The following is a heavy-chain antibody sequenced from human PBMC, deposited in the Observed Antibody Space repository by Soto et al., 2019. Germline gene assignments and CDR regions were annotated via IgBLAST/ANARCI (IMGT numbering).Heavy chain of an antibody. V-gene: IGHV4-28*03. D-gene: IGHD5-12*01. J-gene: IGHJ6*03. CDR3: ARGQSGYDYSRLYYMDV. CDR2: IYYSGST. CDR1: GYSISSSNW. Sequence: PSETLSLTCAVSGYSISSSNWWGWIRQPPGKGLEWIGYIYYSGSTYYNPSLKSRVTMSVDTSKNQFSLKLSSVTAVDTAVYYCARGQSGYDYSRLYYMDVWGKGTTVTVSS.